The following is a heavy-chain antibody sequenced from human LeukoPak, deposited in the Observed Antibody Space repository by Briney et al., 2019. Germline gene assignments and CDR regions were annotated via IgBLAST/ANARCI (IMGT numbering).Heavy chain of an antibody. Sequence: PGGSLRLSCAASGFTFSSYEMNWVRQAPGKGLEWVSKISSSGTNIYYADSVKGRFTISRDNAKNSLFLQMNSLRAEDTAIYYCASGTQSDYWGQGTLVTVSS. CDR1: GFTFSSYE. D-gene: IGHD1-14*01. CDR2: ISSSGTNI. V-gene: IGHV3-48*03. J-gene: IGHJ4*02. CDR3: ASGTQSDY.